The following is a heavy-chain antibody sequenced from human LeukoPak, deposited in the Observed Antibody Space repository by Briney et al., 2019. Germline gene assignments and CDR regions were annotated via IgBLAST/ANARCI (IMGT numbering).Heavy chain of an antibody. D-gene: IGHD6-6*01. Sequence: GGSLRLSCARSGFTVSSNYMSWVRQAPGKGLEWVSVIYSDGSTYYADSVKGRFIISRDNSKNTLYLQMNSLRAEDTAVYYCAGAGAAARPFDYWGQGTLVTVSS. CDR3: AGAGAAARPFDY. CDR1: GFTVSSNY. J-gene: IGHJ4*02. V-gene: IGHV3-66*01. CDR2: IYSDGST.